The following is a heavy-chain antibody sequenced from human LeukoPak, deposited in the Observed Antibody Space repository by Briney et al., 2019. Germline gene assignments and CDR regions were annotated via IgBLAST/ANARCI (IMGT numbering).Heavy chain of an antibody. V-gene: IGHV4-59*06. CDR3: ARAPGAATHNWFDP. J-gene: IGHJ5*02. D-gene: IGHD2-15*01. CDR1: GGSISSYY. Sequence: SETLSLTCTVSGGSISSYYWSWIRQPPGKGLEWIGYIYYSGSTYYNPSLKSRVTISVDTSKNQFSLKLSSVTAADTAVYYCARAPGAATHNWFDPWGQGTLVTVSS. CDR2: IYYSGST.